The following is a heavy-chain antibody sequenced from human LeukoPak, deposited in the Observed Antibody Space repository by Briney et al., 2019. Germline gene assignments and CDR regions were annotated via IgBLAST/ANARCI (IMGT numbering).Heavy chain of an antibody. V-gene: IGHV4-34*01. D-gene: IGHD2-15*01. CDR3: AREVVAALGDHDY. Sequence: SETLSLTCAAYGWTFSGYYWSWIRQAPGKGLEWIGEINHSGSTNYNSSLKSRVTISVDTSTNQFSLNLSSVTAADTAMYFCAREVVAALGDHDYWGQGTLVTVSS. CDR1: GWTFSGYY. J-gene: IGHJ4*02. CDR2: INHSGST.